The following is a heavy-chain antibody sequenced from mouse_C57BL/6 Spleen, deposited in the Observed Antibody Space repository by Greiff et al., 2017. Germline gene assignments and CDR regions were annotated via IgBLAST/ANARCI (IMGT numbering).Heavy chain of an antibody. Sequence: VQLQQPGAELVRPGSSVKLSCKASGYTFTSYWMDWVKQRPGQGLEWIGNIYPSDSETHYNQKFKDKATLTVDKSSSTAYMQLSSLTSEDSAVYYCARNGANWDWYFDVWGTGTTVTVSS. J-gene: IGHJ1*03. V-gene: IGHV1-61*01. D-gene: IGHD4-1*01. CDR3: ARNGANWDWYFDV. CDR2: IYPSDSET. CDR1: GYTFTSYW.